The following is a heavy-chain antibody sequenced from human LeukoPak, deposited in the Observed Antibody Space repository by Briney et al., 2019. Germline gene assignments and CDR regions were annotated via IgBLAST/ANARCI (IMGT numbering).Heavy chain of an antibody. J-gene: IGHJ4*02. CDR3: ARGRYGRPDY. CDR2: MFYNGTT. V-gene: IGHV4-59*01. Sequence: SKTLSLTCTVSRGSISTYYWSWIRQPPGKGLEWIGDMFYNGTTNYNPSLRRRVTISVDTSKKQFSLKVTSVTAADTAVYYCARGRYGRPDYWGQGTLVTVSS. D-gene: IGHD5-18*01. CDR1: RGSISTYY.